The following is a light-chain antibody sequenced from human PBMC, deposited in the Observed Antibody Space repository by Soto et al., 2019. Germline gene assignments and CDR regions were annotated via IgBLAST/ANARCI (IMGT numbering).Light chain of an antibody. CDR1: QTIINW. CDR3: QQYHSYWT. V-gene: IGKV1-5*01. CDR2: DAS. J-gene: IGKJ1*01. Sequence: DIQMTQSPSTLSSSLGDRVTITCRASQTIINWLAWYQQKPGKAPKPLIYDASSLESGVQQRFSGSGSGTEFTLTIRSLQTDDFSTYYCQQYHSYWTCGQGTKVDIK.